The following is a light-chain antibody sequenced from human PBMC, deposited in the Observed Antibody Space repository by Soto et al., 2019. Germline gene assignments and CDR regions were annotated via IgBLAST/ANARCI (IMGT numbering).Light chain of an antibody. J-gene: IGKJ3*01. Sequence: DIQLTQSPIALSASVGDRVTITCRASQSIRSWLAWYQQKPGKAPNLLIYKASTLQSGVPLRFSGSESGTEFTLTISSLQPDDLAIYYCQQYYSYPRTFGPGTKVDIK. V-gene: IGKV1-5*03. CDR3: QQYYSYPRT. CDR2: KAS. CDR1: QSIRSW.